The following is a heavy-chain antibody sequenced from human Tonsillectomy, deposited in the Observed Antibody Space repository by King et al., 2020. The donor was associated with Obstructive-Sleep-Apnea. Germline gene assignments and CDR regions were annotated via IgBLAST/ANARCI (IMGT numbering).Heavy chain of an antibody. J-gene: IGHJ4*02. D-gene: IGHD2-21*01. CDR3: AKGLRSDY. CDR1: GFTFSTNA. Sequence: VQLVESGGGLVQPGGSLRLSCAASGFTFSTNAMSWVRQAPGKGLEWVSSIRGSVVATYYADSVGGRFTISRDNSKNRLYLQMNSLRGEDTAVYYWAKGLRSDYWGQGNLVTVSS. CDR2: IRGSVVAT. V-gene: IGHV3-23*04.